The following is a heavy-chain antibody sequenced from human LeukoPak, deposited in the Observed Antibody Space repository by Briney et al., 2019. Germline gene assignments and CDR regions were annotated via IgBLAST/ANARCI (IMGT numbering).Heavy chain of an antibody. J-gene: IGHJ4*02. CDR1: GGSISSYY. D-gene: IGHD6-6*01. CDR2: IHTSGST. Sequence: SETLSLTCTVSGGSISSYYWSWIRQPAGKGLEWIGRIHTSGSTDYNPSLESGVTMSVDTSKNQFSPKLSSVTAADTAVYYCAREGSMTARPFVSIDYWGQGTLVTASS. CDR3: AREGSMTARPFVSIDY. V-gene: IGHV4-4*07.